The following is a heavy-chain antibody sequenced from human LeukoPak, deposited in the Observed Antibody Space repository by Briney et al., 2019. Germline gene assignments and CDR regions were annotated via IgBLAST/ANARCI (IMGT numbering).Heavy chain of an antibody. D-gene: IGHD3-3*01. V-gene: IGHV3-53*01. CDR2: IYSGGST. J-gene: IGHJ4*02. Sequence: GGSLRLSCAASGFTVSSNHMSWVRQAPGKGLEWVSVIYSGGSTYYADSVKGRFTISRDNSKNTLYLQMNSLRAEDTAVYYCARGSLGVVTYDYWGQGTLVTVSS. CDR3: ARGSLGVVTYDY. CDR1: GFTVSSNH.